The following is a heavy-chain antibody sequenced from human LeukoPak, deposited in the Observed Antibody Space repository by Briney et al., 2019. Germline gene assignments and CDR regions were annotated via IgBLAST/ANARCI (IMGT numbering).Heavy chain of an antibody. CDR1: GGSISSGGYY. V-gene: IGHV4-31*03. D-gene: IGHD1-14*01. Sequence: SETLSLTCTVSGGSISSGGYYWSWIRQHPGKGLEWIGYTYYSGSTYYNPSLKSRVTISVDTSKNQFSLKLSSVTAADTAVYYCARRKGDEDFDYWGQGTLVTVSS. J-gene: IGHJ4*02. CDR2: TYYSGST. CDR3: ARRKGDEDFDY.